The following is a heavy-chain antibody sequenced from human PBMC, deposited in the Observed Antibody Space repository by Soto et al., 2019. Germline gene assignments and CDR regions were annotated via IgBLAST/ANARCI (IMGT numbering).Heavy chain of an antibody. CDR1: GYSISSGYY. V-gene: IGHV4-38-2*02. Sequence: PSETLFLTGAVSGYSISSGYYWGWIRQPPGKGLEWIGSIYHSGSTYYNPSLKSRVTISVDTSKNQFSLKLSSVTAADTAVYYCARDVNGGNDAFDIWGQGTMVTVSS. CDR2: IYHSGST. J-gene: IGHJ3*02. CDR3: ARDVNGGNDAFDI. D-gene: IGHD3-16*01.